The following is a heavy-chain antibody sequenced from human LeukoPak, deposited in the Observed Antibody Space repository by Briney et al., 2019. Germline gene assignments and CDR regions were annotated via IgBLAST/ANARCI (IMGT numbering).Heavy chain of an antibody. Sequence: GGSLRLSCAASRFTFSSYGMHWVRQAPGKGLEWVAFIRYDGSNKYYADSVKGRFTISRDNSKNTLYLQMNSLRAEDTAIYYCAKDRNIAVTGRRGGYFDYWGQGTRVTVSS. CDR2: IRYDGSNK. J-gene: IGHJ4*02. CDR3: AKDRNIAVTGRRGGYFDY. V-gene: IGHV3-30*02. CDR1: RFTFSSYG. D-gene: IGHD6-19*01.